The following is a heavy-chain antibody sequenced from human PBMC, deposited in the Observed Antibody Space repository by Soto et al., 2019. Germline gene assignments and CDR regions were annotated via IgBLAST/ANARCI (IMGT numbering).Heavy chain of an antibody. V-gene: IGHV4-39*01. J-gene: IGHJ4*02. Sequence: SETLSLTCTLSRSSISSSSYYWGWIRQPPGKGLEWIGSIYYSGSTYYNPSLKSRVTISVDTSKNQFSLKLSSVTAADTAVYYCARHVQWLQLRAFDYWGQGTLVTVS. CDR2: IYYSGST. CDR3: ARHVQWLQLRAFDY. D-gene: IGHD5-12*01. CDR1: RSSISSSSYY.